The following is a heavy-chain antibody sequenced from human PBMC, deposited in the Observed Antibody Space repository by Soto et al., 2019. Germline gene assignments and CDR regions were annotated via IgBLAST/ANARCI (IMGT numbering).Heavy chain of an antibody. Sequence: PSETLSLTCTVSGGSISSGDYYWSWIHQPPGKGLEWIGYIYYSGSTYYNPSLKSRVTISVDTSKNQFSLKLSSVTAADTAVYYCARAEGYSGYDFFGSRKYYFDYWGQGTLVTVSS. CDR3: ARAEGYSGYDFFGSRKYYFDY. V-gene: IGHV4-30-4*01. J-gene: IGHJ4*02. D-gene: IGHD5-12*01. CDR1: GGSISSGDYY. CDR2: IYYSGST.